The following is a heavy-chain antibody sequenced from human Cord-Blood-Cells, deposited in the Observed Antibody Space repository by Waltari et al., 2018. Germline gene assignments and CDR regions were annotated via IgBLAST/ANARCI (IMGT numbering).Heavy chain of an antibody. CDR3: ARDSSCWYYYYYYMDV. D-gene: IGHD6-19*01. J-gene: IGHJ6*03. Sequence: QVQLQESGPGLVKPSETLSLTCTVSGCSLSSYSWSWIWQPAGNGLEWIGRIYTSGSTNYNPPLKSRVTMSVDTSKNQFPLELSSVTAADTAVYYCARDSSCWYYYYYYMDVWGKGTTVTVSS. V-gene: IGHV4-4*07. CDR1: GCSLSSYS. CDR2: IYTSGST.